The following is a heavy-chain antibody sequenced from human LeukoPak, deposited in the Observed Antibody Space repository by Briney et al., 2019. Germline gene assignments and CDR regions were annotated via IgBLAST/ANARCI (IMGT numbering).Heavy chain of an antibody. CDR2: IHYSGTT. V-gene: IGHV4-59*01. J-gene: IGHJ4*02. CDR3: ARGAMVRGVTPSPLDY. Sequence: PSETLSLTCTVSGGSISSYYWSWIRQPPGXGLEWIGYIHYSGTTNYNPSLESRVAISVDTSNNQLSLRLTSVNAADTAVYYCARGAMVRGVTPSPLDYWGQGTLVTVSS. D-gene: IGHD3-10*01. CDR1: GGSISSYY.